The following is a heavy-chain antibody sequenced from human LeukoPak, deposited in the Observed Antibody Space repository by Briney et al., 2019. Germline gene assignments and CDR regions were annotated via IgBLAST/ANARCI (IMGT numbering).Heavy chain of an antibody. D-gene: IGHD1-14*01. CDR3: ARQDHGPDY. CDR2: INKDGSEK. Sequence: GGSLRLSCSASGFTFSNHWMNWVRQAPGKGLEWVANINKDGSEKSYVDSVKGRFTISRDNAKNSLYLQMNYLRPEDTAVYYCARQDHGPDYWGQGTLVTVSS. CDR1: GFTFSNHW. V-gene: IGHV3-7*01. J-gene: IGHJ4*02.